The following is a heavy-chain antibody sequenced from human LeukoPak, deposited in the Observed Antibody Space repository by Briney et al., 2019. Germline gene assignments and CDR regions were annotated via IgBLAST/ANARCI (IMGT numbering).Heavy chain of an antibody. J-gene: IGHJ4*02. CDR3: AGTYYYGSGSEFDY. CDR1: GYTITSYG. D-gene: IGHD3-10*01. V-gene: IGHV1-18*01. Sequence: GASVKVSCKASGYTITSYGISWVRQAPGQGLEWKGWISSYNGNTNYAQKLQGRVTMTTDTSTSAAYMELRSLRSDDTAVYYCAGTYYYGSGSEFDYWGQGTLVTVSS. CDR2: ISSYNGNT.